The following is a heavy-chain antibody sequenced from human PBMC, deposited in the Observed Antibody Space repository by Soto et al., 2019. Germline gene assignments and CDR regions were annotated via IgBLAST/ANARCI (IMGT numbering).Heavy chain of an antibody. J-gene: IGHJ6*02. V-gene: IGHV3-53*01. Sequence: GGSLRLSCAASGFTVSSHFMSWVRQAPGKRPDWVSVIYSGGTKYYTDSVKGRFIISRDNSENTVYLQMNSLRAEDTAVYYCARYCSSSSCSSETGGGLDVWGQGTTVTVSS. D-gene: IGHD2-2*01. CDR1: GFTVSSHF. CDR3: ARYCSSSSCSSETGGGLDV. CDR2: IYSGGTK.